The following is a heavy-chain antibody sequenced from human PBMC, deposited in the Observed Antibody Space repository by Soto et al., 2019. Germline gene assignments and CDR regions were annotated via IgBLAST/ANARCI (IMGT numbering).Heavy chain of an antibody. V-gene: IGHV1-69*05. J-gene: IGHJ6*02. CDR2: VTPLLGAA. Sequence: QVRLVQSGAEVKKPGSSVNLSCKASGGTFSNLAINWVRQAPGQGLEWMGGVTPLLGAADYAQKFQGRVSIISDESTTTVYMELRGLKSDDTAMYYCATDGQITPFGVASAPYAMDVWGQGTTVTVSS. CDR3: ATDGQITPFGVASAPYAMDV. CDR1: GGTFSNLA. D-gene: IGHD3-3*01.